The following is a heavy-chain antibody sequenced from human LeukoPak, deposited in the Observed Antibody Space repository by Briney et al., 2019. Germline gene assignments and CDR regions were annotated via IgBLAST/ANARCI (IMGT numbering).Heavy chain of an antibody. CDR2: ISYDGSNK. V-gene: IGHV3-30*03. Sequence: GRSLRLSCAASGFTFSSYGMHWVRQAPGKGLEWAAVISYDGSNKYYADSVKGRFTISRDNSKNTLYLQMNSLRAEDTAVYYCARPTIPVMVRGVTFDYWGQGTLVTVSS. CDR1: GFTFSSYG. D-gene: IGHD3-10*01. CDR3: ARPTIPVMVRGVTFDY. J-gene: IGHJ4*02.